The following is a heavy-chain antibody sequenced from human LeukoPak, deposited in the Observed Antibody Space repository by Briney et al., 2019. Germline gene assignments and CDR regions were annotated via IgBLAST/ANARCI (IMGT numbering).Heavy chain of an antibody. D-gene: IGHD3-10*01. V-gene: IGHV3-30*04. Sequence: PGRSLRLSCAASGFTFSSYAMHWVRQAPGKGLEWVAVISYDGSNKYYADSVKGRFTISRDNSKNTLYLQMNSLRAEDTAVYYCAKLLKGAYLWFGELYGYFDYWGQGTLVTVSS. J-gene: IGHJ4*02. CDR1: GFTFSSYA. CDR3: AKLLKGAYLWFGELYGYFDY. CDR2: ISYDGSNK.